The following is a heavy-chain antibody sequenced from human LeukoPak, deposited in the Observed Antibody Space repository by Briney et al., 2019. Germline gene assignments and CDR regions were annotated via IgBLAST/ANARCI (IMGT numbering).Heavy chain of an antibody. CDR1: GYFISSGYY. CDR3: AKEGDYYGSGSYRDGFDI. J-gene: IGHJ3*02. Sequence: SETLSLTCTVSGYFISSGYYWGWIRQPPGKGLQWIGSIYHSGSTYYNPSLKSRVTISVDTSKNQFSLKLNSVSATDTAVYYCAKEGDYYGSGSYRDGFDIWGQGTRATVSS. CDR2: IYHSGST. D-gene: IGHD3-10*01. V-gene: IGHV4-38-2*02.